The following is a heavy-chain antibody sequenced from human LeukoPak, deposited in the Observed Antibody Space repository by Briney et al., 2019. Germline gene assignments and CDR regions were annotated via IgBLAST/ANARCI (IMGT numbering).Heavy chain of an antibody. D-gene: IGHD2-15*01. CDR3: AVSPCSGGSCY. J-gene: IGHJ4*02. CDR1: GFSFSTYS. V-gene: IGHV3-48*01. CDR2: ISNSSSTT. Sequence: GGSLRLSCVASGFSFSTYSMNWVRQAPGRGLEWVSYISNSSSTTYYADSVKGRFTISRDNAKNSLFLQVNSLRAEDTAVYYCAVSPCSGGSCYWGQGTLVTVSS.